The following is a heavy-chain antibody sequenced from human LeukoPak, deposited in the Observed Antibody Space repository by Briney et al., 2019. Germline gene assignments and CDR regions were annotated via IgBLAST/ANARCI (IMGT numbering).Heavy chain of an antibody. CDR3: AKGIPYGVPRGGYFDC. CDR1: GFTFSSYA. CDR2: ISGSGGST. D-gene: IGHD2-8*01. V-gene: IGHV3-23*01. Sequence: PGGSLRLSCAASGFTFSSYAMGWVRQAPGKGLEWVSAISGSGGSTYYADSVKGRFTISRDNSKNTMYLQMNSLRAEDTAVYYCAKGIPYGVPRGGYFDCWGQGTLVTVSS. J-gene: IGHJ4*02.